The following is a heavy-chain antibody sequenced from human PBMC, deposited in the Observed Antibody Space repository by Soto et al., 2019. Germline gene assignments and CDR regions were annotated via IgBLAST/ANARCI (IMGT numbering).Heavy chain of an antibody. CDR3: ARAGYSSGWGQYYYHGMDV. CDR1: GYTFTSYD. Sequence: ASVKVSCKASGYTFTSYDINWVRQATGQGLEWMGWMNPNSGNTGYAQKFQGRVTMTRNTSISTAYMELSSLRSEDTAVYYCARAGYSSGWGQYYYHGMDVWGQGTTVTVSS. V-gene: IGHV1-8*01. CDR2: MNPNSGNT. D-gene: IGHD6-19*01. J-gene: IGHJ6*02.